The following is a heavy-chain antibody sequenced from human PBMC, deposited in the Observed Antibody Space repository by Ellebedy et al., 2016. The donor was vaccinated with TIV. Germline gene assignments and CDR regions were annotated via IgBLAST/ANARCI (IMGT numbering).Heavy chain of an antibody. Sequence: PGGSLRLSCAASGFTFSSYEMNWVRQAPGKGLEWVSYISSSGSTIYYADSVKGRFTISRDNAKNSLYLQMNSLRAEDTAVYYCARATEAGITIPGLAFDYWGQGTLVTVSS. D-gene: IGHD2-21*01. V-gene: IGHV3-48*03. J-gene: IGHJ4*02. CDR1: GFTFSSYE. CDR3: ARATEAGITIPGLAFDY. CDR2: ISSSGSTI.